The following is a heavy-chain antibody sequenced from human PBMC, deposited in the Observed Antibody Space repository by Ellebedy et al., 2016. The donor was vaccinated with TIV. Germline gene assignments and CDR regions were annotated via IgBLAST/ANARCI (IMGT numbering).Heavy chain of an antibody. CDR3: AKDPTPRYRSGWYSGDY. J-gene: IGHJ4*02. Sequence: GESLKISCAASGFTFSSYAVSWVRQAPGKGLEWVSSISGTGGSTYYADSVKGRFTISRDHSKNTLFLKMKSLRAEDTAVYYCAKDPTPRYRSGWYSGDYWGQGTLVTVSS. CDR1: GFTFSSYA. V-gene: IGHV3-23*01. D-gene: IGHD6-19*01. CDR2: ISGTGGST.